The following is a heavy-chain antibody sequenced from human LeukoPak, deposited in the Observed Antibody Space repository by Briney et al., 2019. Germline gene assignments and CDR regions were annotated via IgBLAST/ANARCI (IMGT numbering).Heavy chain of an antibody. CDR2: INLSGGST. D-gene: IGHD2-8*01. J-gene: IGHJ4*02. Sequence: ASVTVSCKASGYTFTSYHMHWVRQAPGQGLEWMGLINLSGGSTTYAQRFQGRVTLTRDTSTSTVYMELSSLRSEDTAVYYCARDYVDDIPMIKDYWGQGTLVTVSS. CDR1: GYTFTSYH. CDR3: ARDYVDDIPMIKDY. V-gene: IGHV1-46*01.